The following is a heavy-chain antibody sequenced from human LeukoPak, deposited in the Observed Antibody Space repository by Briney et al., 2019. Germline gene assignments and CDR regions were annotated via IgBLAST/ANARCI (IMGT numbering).Heavy chain of an antibody. CDR2: IYSGGST. D-gene: IGHD2-2*01. J-gene: IGHJ4*02. CDR3: ARGGYCSSTSCYDLVY. CDR1: GFTVSSNY. V-gene: IGHV3-53*01. Sequence: GGSLRLSCAASGFTVSSNYMSWVRQAPGKGLEWVSVIYSGGSTYYADSVKGRFTISRDNAKNSLYLQMNSLRAEDTAVYYCARGGYCSSTSCYDLVYWGQGTLVTVSS.